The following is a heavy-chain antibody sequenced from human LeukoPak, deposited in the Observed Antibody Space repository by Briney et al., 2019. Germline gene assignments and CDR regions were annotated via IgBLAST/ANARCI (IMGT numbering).Heavy chain of an antibody. D-gene: IGHD1-26*01. Sequence: GGSLRLSCAASRFSFSSYAMSWVRQAPGKGLEWVSAISGSGGTTYYADSVKGRFTVSRDNSKNTLYLQMSSLRVEDTAVYFCAKDQAWEPRLGGSNWFDPWGQGTLVTVSS. CDR2: ISGSGGTT. CDR1: RFSFSSYA. J-gene: IGHJ5*02. V-gene: IGHV3-23*01. CDR3: AKDQAWEPRLGGSNWFDP.